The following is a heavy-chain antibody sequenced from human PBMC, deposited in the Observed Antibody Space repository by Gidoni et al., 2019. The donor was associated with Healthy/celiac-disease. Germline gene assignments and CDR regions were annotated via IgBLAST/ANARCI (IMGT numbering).Heavy chain of an antibody. Sequence: QVKLRQWGAGLLKPSETLSLTCAVYGGSFSGSYWSWVRQPPGKGMEWLGENNHRGTTNYNPSRKSRVTISLDTSKNQFSLKLTSVTAAETAVYYCARGRGTIFGVVINWGQGTLVTVSS. CDR2: NNHRGTT. CDR1: GGSFSGSY. D-gene: IGHD3-3*01. V-gene: IGHV4-34*01. CDR3: ARGRGTIFGVVIN. J-gene: IGHJ4*02.